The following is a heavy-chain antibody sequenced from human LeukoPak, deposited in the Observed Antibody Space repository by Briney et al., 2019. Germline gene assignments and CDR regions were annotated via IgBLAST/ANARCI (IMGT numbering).Heavy chain of an antibody. J-gene: IGHJ4*02. CDR2: ISSSGSTI. CDR3: AREGLWFEEDFDY. Sequence: GGSLRLSCAASGFTFSSYEMNWVRQAPGKGLEWVSYISSSGSTIYYADSVKGRFTISRDNAKNSLYLQMNSLRAEDTAVYYCAREGLWFEEDFDYWGQGTLVTVSS. V-gene: IGHV3-48*03. CDR1: GFTFSSYE. D-gene: IGHD3-10*01.